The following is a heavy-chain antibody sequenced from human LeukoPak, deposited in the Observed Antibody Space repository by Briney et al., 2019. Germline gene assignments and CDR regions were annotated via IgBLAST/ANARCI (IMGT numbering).Heavy chain of an antibody. J-gene: IGHJ4*02. Sequence: GGSLRLSCAASGFTFTNYWMHWVRQAPGMGLVWVSRLPPDELDIIYADSVKGRFTVSRDTAKNTVYLQMNNLRAEGRAVYYCAYRRSESWGQGALVTVSS. CDR3: AYRRSES. CDR2: LPPDELDI. V-gene: IGHV3-74*01. CDR1: GFTFTNYW. D-gene: IGHD3-3*01.